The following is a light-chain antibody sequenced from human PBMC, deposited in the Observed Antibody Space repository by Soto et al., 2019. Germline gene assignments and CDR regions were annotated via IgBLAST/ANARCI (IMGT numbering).Light chain of an antibody. J-gene: IGLJ3*02. CDR1: SSDIGAYDY. CDR3: CSYTGTTSPWV. Sequence: QSVLIQPASVSGSPGESIIISCTGSSSDIGAYDYVSWYQHHPGRAPKVIIFEVNDRASGVSHRFSGSKSGNTASLTISGLQAEDEADYYCCSYTGTTSPWVFGGGTKVTVL. V-gene: IGLV2-14*01. CDR2: EVN.